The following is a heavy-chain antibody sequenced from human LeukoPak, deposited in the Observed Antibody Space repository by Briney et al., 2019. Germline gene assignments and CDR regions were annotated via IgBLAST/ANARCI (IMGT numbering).Heavy chain of an antibody. V-gene: IGHV4-61*02. J-gene: IGHJ4*02. D-gene: IGHD2-15*01. CDR1: GGSISSGGHY. CDR2: IYTSGSP. Sequence: PSETLSLTCSVSGGSISSGGHYWSWLRQPAGKGLEWTGRIYTSGSPKYNPSLQSRVTISVDTSRNQFSLRLSSVTAADTAVYYCARADCSGATCYLDYWGQGTLVTVSS. CDR3: ARADCSGATCYLDY.